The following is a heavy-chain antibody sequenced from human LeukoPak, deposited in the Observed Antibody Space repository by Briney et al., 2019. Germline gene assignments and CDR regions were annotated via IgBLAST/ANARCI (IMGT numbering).Heavy chain of an antibody. D-gene: IGHD4-11*01. CDR3: ARGQGTVTTH. CDR1: GGSISSYY. CDR2: IYTSGSA. V-gene: IGHV4-4*07. Sequence: SETLSLTCTVSGGSISSYYWSWIRQPAGKGLEWIGRIYTSGSANYNPSLMSRVTISLDTSKNHFSLNLSSVTAADTAVYYCARGQGTVTTHWGQGTLVTVST. J-gene: IGHJ4*02.